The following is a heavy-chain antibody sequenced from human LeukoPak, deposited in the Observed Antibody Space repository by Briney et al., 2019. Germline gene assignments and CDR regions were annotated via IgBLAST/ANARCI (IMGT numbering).Heavy chain of an antibody. J-gene: IGHJ4*02. V-gene: IGHV1-69*06. CDR3: ARSLTGAHFDY. CDR2: VIPIFGTA. D-gene: IGHD7-27*01. Sequence: SVKVSCKASGGTFSSYAISWVRQAPGQGLEWMGGVIPIFGTANYAQKFQGRVTITADKSTSTAYMELSSLRSEDTAVYYCARSLTGAHFDYWGQGTLVTVSS. CDR1: GGTFSSYA.